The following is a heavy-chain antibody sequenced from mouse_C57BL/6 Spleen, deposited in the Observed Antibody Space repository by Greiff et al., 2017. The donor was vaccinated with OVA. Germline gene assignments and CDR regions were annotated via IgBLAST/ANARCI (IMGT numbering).Heavy chain of an antibody. CDR1: GYSITSGYY. CDR2: ISYDGSN. CDR3: ARTGLGRDYYFDY. J-gene: IGHJ2*01. Sequence: EVKLMESGPGLVKPSQSLSLTCSVTGYSITSGYYWNWIRQFPGNKLEWMGYISYDGSNNYNPSLKNRISITRDTSKNQFFLKLNSVTTEDTATYYCARTGLGRDYYFDYWGQGTTLTVSS. V-gene: IGHV3-6*01. D-gene: IGHD4-1*01.